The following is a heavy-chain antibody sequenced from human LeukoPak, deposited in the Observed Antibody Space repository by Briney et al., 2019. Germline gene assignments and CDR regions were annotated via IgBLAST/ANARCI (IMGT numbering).Heavy chain of an antibody. CDR3: ATGGAYYYDPLEF. Sequence: ASVKVSCKASGYTFTGYYIHWVRQAPGQGLEWMGWINPKSGGTDYAQKFQGRVTMTRDTSISTAYMELSSLRSDDKAIFYCATGGAYYYDPLEFWGQGTMVTVSS. V-gene: IGHV1-2*02. CDR1: GYTFTGYY. D-gene: IGHD5-12*01. J-gene: IGHJ3*01. CDR2: INPKSGGT.